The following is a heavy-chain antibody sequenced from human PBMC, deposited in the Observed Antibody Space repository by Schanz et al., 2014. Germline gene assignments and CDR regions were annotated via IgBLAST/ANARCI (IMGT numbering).Heavy chain of an antibody. Sequence: VQLVESGGGVVQPGRSLRLSCAVSGFTVNTNYMSWVRQAPGKGLEWISTISTSSGYIYYADSVNGRFTISRDNSKNTLYLQMTSLRADDTAVYFCAREYASTWFESNVMAGRIDNWGQGTLVTVSS. D-gene: IGHD2-8*01. CDR1: GFTVNTNY. CDR2: ISTSSGYI. CDR3: AREYASTWFESNVMAGRIDN. V-gene: IGHV3-21*01. J-gene: IGHJ4*02.